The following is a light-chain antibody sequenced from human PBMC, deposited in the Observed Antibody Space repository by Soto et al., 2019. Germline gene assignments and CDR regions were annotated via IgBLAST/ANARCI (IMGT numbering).Light chain of an antibody. CDR2: SGS. CDR1: QSVSVNS. Sequence: EILWTQSPGTLSLSPGERATLSCRASQSVSVNSLAWYQQNPGKAPRLLIHSGSSRDTEIPDRFSGSGSGTDFTFTITSLEPEDFAVYYCQLYGSSRGTFGQGTKV. J-gene: IGKJ1*01. CDR3: QLYGSSRGT. V-gene: IGKV3-20*01.